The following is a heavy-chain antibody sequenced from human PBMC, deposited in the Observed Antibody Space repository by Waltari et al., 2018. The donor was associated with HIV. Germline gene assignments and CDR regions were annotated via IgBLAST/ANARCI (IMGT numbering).Heavy chain of an antibody. CDR3: TRDRALIPAATYDY. CDR2: IRSKAYSGTA. J-gene: IGHJ4*01. Sequence: EVQLVESGGGLVQPRRSLRLSCTGSGFSFGDYAMSWFRQAPGKGLEWIGFIRSKAYSGTAEYAASVKGRFTISRDDSKSITYLQMTSLKTEDTALYYCTRDRALIPAATYDYWGQGTLVTVSS. V-gene: IGHV3-49*03. D-gene: IGHD2-2*01. CDR1: GFSFGDYA.